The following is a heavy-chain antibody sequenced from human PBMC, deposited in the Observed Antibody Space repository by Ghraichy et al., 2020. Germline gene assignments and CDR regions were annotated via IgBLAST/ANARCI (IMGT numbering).Heavy chain of an antibody. V-gene: IGHV1-58*01. Sequence: SVKVSCKPSGFTFSSSAFQWVRQARGQRLEWVGWIVVGSGDTKYAENLQERVTITSDMSTGTVYMDLRSLTSEDTAVYYCAAELYNDGCCHFDYWGQGTLVTVSS. CDR1: GFTFSSSA. CDR2: IVVGSGDT. CDR3: AAELYNDGCCHFDY. J-gene: IGHJ4*02. D-gene: IGHD3-10*01.